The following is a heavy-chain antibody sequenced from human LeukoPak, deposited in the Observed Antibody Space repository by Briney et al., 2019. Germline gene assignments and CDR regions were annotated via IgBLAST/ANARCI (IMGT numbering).Heavy chain of an antibody. V-gene: IGHV3-11*04. CDR1: GFTLSDYY. CDR2: ISGSGTSP. Sequence: PGGSLRLSCAASGFTLSDYYMSWIRQAPGKGLEWIAFISGSGTSPFYADSVRGRFTVSRDNAKSSLYLYMNSLREEDTAMYYCAIQMTEIAVVPYFDYWGQGSQVAVSS. D-gene: IGHD2-15*01. CDR3: AIQMTEIAVVPYFDY. J-gene: IGHJ4*02.